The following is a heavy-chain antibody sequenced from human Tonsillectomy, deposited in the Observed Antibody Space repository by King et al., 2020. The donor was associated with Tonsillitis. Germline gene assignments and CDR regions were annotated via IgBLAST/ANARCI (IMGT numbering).Heavy chain of an antibody. CDR3: AKASRGYSYSTLFDY. CDR2: ISGSGGTS. CDR1: GFTFSSYA. Sequence: VQLVESGGGLVQPGGSLRLSCAASGFTFSSYAMSWCRQAPGKGLEWVSAISGSGGTSYYAASVKGRFTISRDNSKNPLYLKMNGLGAEDTAVYYCAKASRGYSYSTLFDYWGQGTLVTVSS. V-gene: IGHV3-23*04. D-gene: IGHD5-18*01. J-gene: IGHJ4*02.